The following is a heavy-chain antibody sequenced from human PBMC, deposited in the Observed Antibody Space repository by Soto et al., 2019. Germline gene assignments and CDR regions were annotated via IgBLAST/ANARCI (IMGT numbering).Heavy chain of an antibody. CDR2: IYWDGDE. Sequence: QITLKESGPTLVKPTQTLTLTCTFSGFSVSTSGVGVAWIRQPPGKALEWLALIYWDGDERYSPFLQSRVTITKDTSKNQVVLTMTNMDPVDTATYYCAHKGGRGAAMDVWGQGITVTVSS. V-gene: IGHV2-5*02. CDR1: GFSVSTSGVG. D-gene: IGHD2-15*01. CDR3: AHKGGRGAAMDV. J-gene: IGHJ6*02.